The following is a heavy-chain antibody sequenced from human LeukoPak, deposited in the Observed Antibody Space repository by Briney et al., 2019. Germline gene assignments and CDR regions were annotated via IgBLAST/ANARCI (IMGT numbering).Heavy chain of an antibody. J-gene: IGHJ4*02. CDR2: ISSSGSTI. CDR1: GFTFSDYY. CDR3: AKGHDYDLDY. V-gene: IGHV3-11*04. Sequence: GALRLSCAASGFTFSDYYMSWIRQAPGKGLEWVSYISSSGSTIYYADSVKGRFTISRDNSKNTLYLQMNSLRVEDTAVYYCAKGHDYDLDYWGQGTLVTASS. D-gene: IGHD5-12*01.